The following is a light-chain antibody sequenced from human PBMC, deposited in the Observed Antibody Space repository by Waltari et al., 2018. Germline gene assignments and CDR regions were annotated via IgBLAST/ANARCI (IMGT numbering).Light chain of an antibody. V-gene: IGKV3-20*01. J-gene: IGKJ1*01. CDR3: QNHERLPAV. Sequence: EIVLTQSPGTLSLSPGERATLSCRASQSIGRYLVWYQQKPGQAPRLLTYGASSRAAGIPDRFSGSGSGTDFSLTISRLEPEDFAVYYCQNHERLPAVFGQGTKVEIK. CDR1: QSIGRY. CDR2: GAS.